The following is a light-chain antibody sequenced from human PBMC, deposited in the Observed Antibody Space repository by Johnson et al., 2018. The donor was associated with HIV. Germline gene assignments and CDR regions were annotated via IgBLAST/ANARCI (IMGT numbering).Light chain of an antibody. J-gene: IGLJ1*01. Sequence: QSILTQPPSVSAAPGQKVTISCSGSNYNIGNNYVSWYQQLPGTAPKLLIYDNNKRPSGIPDRFSGSKSGTSATLGITGLQTGDEADYYCETWDSSLSGYVFGTGTKVTVL. CDR3: ETWDSSLSGYV. V-gene: IGLV1-51*01. CDR1: NYNIGNNY. CDR2: DNN.